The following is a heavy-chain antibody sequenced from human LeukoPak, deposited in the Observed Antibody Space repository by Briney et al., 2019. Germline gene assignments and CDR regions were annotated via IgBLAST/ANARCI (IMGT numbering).Heavy chain of an antibody. J-gene: IGHJ5*02. CDR1: GGSISSSSYY. D-gene: IGHD3-10*01. V-gene: IGHV4-39*01. CDR2: IYYSGST. CDR3: ARQGLLWFGEARFDP. Sequence: SETLSLTCTVSGGSISSSSYYWGWIRQPPGKGLERIGSIYYSGSTYYNPSLKSRVTVSVATSKNQFSLKLSSVTAADTAVYYCARQGLLWFGEARFDPWGQGTLVTVSS.